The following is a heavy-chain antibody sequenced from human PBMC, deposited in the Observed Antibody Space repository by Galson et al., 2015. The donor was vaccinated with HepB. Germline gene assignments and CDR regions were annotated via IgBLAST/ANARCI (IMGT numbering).Heavy chain of an antibody. CDR3: ARGRGYETSGYYYPYYYGVDV. V-gene: IGHV4-59*01. J-gene: IGHJ6*02. Sequence: SETLSLTCTVSGGSISSYYWSWIRQPPGKGLEWIGYIHYSGGTNYNPSLKSRVTISVDTSKNQFSLNLDSVTAADTAVYYCARGRGYETSGYYYPYYYGVDVWGQGTTVTVSS. D-gene: IGHD5-12*01. CDR2: IHYSGGT. CDR1: GGSISSYY.